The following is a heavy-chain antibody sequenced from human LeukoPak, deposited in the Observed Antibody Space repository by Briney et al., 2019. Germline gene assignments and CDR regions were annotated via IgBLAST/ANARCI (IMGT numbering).Heavy chain of an antibody. CDR3: ARHGGSGSYYNSGFGY. V-gene: IGHV4-39*01. Sequence: NPSETLSLTCTVSGGSISSSSYYWGWIRQPPGKGLEWIGSIYYSGSTYYNPSLKSRVTISVDTSKNQFSLKLSSVTAADTAVYYCARHGGSGSYYNSGFGYWGRGTLVTVSS. J-gene: IGHJ4*02. CDR2: IYYSGST. CDR1: GGSISSSSYY. D-gene: IGHD3-10*01.